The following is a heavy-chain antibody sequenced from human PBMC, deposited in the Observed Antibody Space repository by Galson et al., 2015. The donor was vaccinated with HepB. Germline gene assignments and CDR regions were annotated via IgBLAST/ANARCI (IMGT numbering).Heavy chain of an antibody. CDR3: VKNEYTGSNYGYFDY. V-gene: IGHV3-30*18. CDR1: GFTFSPYA. D-gene: IGHD1-26*01. CDR2: ISSNGNNK. Sequence: SLRLSCAASGFTFSPYAMHWVRQAPGQGLEWMATISSNGNNKYYADSVKGRFTISRDNSKNTLYLEMSSLRADDTAVYYCVKNEYTGSNYGYFDYWGQGTLGTASS. J-gene: IGHJ4*02.